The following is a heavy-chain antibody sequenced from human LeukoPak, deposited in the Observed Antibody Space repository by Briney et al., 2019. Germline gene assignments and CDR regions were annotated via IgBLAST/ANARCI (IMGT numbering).Heavy chain of an antibody. J-gene: IGHJ4*02. V-gene: IGHV1-18*04. D-gene: IGHD3-9*01. Sequence: RASVKVSCKASGYTFTSYGISWVRQAPGQGLEWMGWISAYNGNTNHAQKLQGRVTMTTDTSTSTAYMELRSLRSDDTAVYYCARDLFTYYDILTGYYRLRYFDYWGQGTLVTVST. CDR2: ISAYNGNT. CDR3: ARDLFTYYDILTGYYRLRYFDY. CDR1: GYTFTSYG.